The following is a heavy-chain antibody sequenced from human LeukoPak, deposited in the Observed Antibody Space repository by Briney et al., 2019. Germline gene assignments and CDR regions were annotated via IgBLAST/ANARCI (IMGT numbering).Heavy chain of an antibody. CDR3: AKTISLAQWELRRDPFDY. CDR2: VFYSGGT. J-gene: IGHJ4*02. D-gene: IGHD1-26*01. V-gene: IGHV4-39*01. CDR1: GGSISSSSFY. Sequence: SETLSLTCTVSGGSISSSSFYWGWIRQPPGKGLEWIGTVFYSGGTYYNPSLKSRVAVSVDTSKNQFSLKLSSVTAADTAVYYCAKTISLAQWELRRDPFDYWGQGTLVTVPS.